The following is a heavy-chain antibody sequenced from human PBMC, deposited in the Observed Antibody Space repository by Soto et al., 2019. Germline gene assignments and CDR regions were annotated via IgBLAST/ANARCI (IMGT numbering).Heavy chain of an antibody. CDR2: ISAYNGNT. Sequence: ASVKVSCKASGYTFTSYGISWVRQAPGQGLEWMGWISAYNGNTNYAQKPQGRVTMTTDTSTSTAYMELRSLRSDDTAVYYCAREMPPPYYYDSSGYPLDYWGQGTLVTVSS. D-gene: IGHD3-22*01. V-gene: IGHV1-18*04. CDR3: AREMPPPYYYDSSGYPLDY. J-gene: IGHJ4*02. CDR1: GYTFTSYG.